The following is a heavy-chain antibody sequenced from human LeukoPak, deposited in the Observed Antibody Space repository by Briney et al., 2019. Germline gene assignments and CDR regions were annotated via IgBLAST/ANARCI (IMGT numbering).Heavy chain of an antibody. CDR1: SGSISSYY. J-gene: IGHJ4*02. CDR2: IYYSGST. CDR3: ARGPAGGPYFDY. D-gene: IGHD1-26*01. Sequence: SETLSLTCTVGSGSISSYYWSWIRQPPGKGLEWIGYIYYSGSTNYNPSLKSRVTISVDTSKNQFSLKLSSVTAADTAVYYCARGPAGGPYFDYWGQGTLVTVSS. V-gene: IGHV4-59*01.